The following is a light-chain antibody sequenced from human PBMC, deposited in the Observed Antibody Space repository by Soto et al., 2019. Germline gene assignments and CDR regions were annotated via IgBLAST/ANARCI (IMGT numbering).Light chain of an antibody. CDR3: SAYTSSNTLV. J-gene: IGLJ3*02. V-gene: IGLV2-14*01. CDR1: SSDVCGYKY. Sequence: QSALTQPASVSGSPGQSITISCTGTSSDVCGYKYVSWYQQHPGKAPKLMIYEVGNRPSGVSQRFSGSKSGNTASLTIFGLPAEDEADYYCSAYTSSNTLVFGGGTKLTVL. CDR2: EVG.